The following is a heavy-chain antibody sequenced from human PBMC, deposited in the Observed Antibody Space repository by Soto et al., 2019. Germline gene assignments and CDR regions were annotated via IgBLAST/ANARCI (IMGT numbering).Heavy chain of an antibody. CDR2: IVVGSGNT. Sequence: ASVKVSCKASGFTFTSSAVQWVRQARGQRLEWIGWIVVGSGNTNYAQKFQERVTITRDMSTSTAYMELSSLRSEDTAVYYCAAVSDGVLRFLEWSTRYYYGMDVWGQGTTVTVSS. J-gene: IGHJ6*02. CDR3: AAVSDGVLRFLEWSTRYYYGMDV. D-gene: IGHD3-3*01. V-gene: IGHV1-58*01. CDR1: GFTFTSSA.